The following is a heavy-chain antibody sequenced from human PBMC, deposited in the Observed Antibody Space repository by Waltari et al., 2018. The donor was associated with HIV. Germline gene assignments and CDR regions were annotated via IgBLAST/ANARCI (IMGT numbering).Heavy chain of an antibody. CDR2: ISAYNGNT. V-gene: IGHV1-18*01. CDR1: GYPFTSYG. J-gene: IGHJ6*02. CDR3: ARDGNCNYVPSHTDSGMDV. D-gene: IGHD1-7*01. Sequence: QVQLVQSGAEVKKPGASVKVSCKASGYPFTSYGISWVRQAPGQGLEWMGWISAYNGNTNYAQKLQGRVTMTTDTSTSTAYMELRSLRSDDTAVYYCARDGNCNYVPSHTDSGMDVWGQGTTVTVSS.